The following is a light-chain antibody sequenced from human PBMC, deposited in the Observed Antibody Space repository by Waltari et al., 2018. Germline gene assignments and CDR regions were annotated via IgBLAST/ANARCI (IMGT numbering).Light chain of an antibody. V-gene: IGLV3-21*04. CDR1: NIGSYS. Sequence: SCALTQPPSVSVAPGTTARITCGGDNIGSYSVHWYQQKPGQAPVLVIFYDSDRPSGIPGRFSGSNSGNPATLTISSVEAGDEAKYYCHVWHPDMDPGVFGPGTEVSV. CDR3: HVWHPDMDPGV. J-gene: IGLJ1*01. CDR2: YDS.